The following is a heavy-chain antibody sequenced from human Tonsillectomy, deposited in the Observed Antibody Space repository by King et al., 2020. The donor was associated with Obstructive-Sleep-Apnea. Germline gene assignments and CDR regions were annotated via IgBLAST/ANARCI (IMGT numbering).Heavy chain of an antibody. D-gene: IGHD3-16*01. V-gene: IGHV3-30*04. Sequence: QLVESGGGVVQPGRSLRLSCAASGFTFSSYAMHWVRQAPGKGLEWVAVISYYGRNKYYADSVKGRFTISRDNSKNTLYLQMNSLRAEDTAVYYCARERGKEGPLDYWGQGTLVTVSS. CDR2: ISYYGRNK. J-gene: IGHJ4*02. CDR3: ARERGKEGPLDY. CDR1: GFTFSSYA.